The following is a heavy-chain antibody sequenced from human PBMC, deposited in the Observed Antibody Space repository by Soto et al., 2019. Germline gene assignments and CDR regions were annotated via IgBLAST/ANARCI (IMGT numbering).Heavy chain of an antibody. CDR2: ISHSGIT. CDR1: GGSITSANW. Sequence: SETLSLTCAVSGGSITSANWWTWVRQPPGGGLEWIGEISHSGITNYKASLKSRVTMSVDKTKNDVSLKLTSVTAADTAVYYRARVLRGWFDPWGQGTPVTVSS. CDR3: ARVLRGWFDP. V-gene: IGHV4-4*02. J-gene: IGHJ5*02.